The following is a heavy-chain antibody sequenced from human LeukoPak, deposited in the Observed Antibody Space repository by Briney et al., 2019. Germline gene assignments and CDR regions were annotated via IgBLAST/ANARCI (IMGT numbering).Heavy chain of an antibody. CDR3: AKVGGWYEQYYYYYMDV. J-gene: IGHJ6*03. Sequence: GGSLRLSCAASGFTFSSYGMHWVRQAPGKGLEWVAVIWYDGSNKYYADSVKGRFTISRDNSNNTLYLQMNSLRAEDTAVYYCAKVGGWYEQYYYYYMDVWGKGTTVTVSS. CDR1: GFTFSSYG. V-gene: IGHV3-33*06. D-gene: IGHD6-19*01. CDR2: IWYDGSNK.